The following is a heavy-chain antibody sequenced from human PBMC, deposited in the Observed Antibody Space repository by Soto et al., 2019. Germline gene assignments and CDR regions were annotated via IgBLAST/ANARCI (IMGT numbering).Heavy chain of an antibody. Sequence: SETLSLTCTVSGVSISSGDYYWSWILQPPGKGLEWIGYIYYSGSTYYNPSLKSRVTISVATSKNQSPLKLSSVTAADTAVYYCARVWSGYYDEYNWFDPWGQGTLVPVS. CDR2: IYYSGST. CDR1: GVSISSGDYY. J-gene: IGHJ5*02. V-gene: IGHV4-30-4*01. CDR3: ARVWSGYYDEYNWFDP. D-gene: IGHD3-3*01.